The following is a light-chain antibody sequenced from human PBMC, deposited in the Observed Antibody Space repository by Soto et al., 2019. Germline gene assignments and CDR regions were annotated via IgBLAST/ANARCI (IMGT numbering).Light chain of an antibody. CDR2: YDS. V-gene: IGLV3-21*04. Sequence: SYELTQSPSVSVAPGKTAMITCGGNNIGSKSVHWYQQKPGQAPGVVINYDSDRPSGIPERFSGSNSGNTATLTISRVEAGDEAEYYCQVWDSSSDHVVFGGGTKVTVL. CDR3: QVWDSSSDHVV. CDR1: NIGSKS. J-gene: IGLJ2*01.